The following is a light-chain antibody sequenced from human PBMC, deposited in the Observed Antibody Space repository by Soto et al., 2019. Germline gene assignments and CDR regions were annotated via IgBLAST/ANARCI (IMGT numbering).Light chain of an antibody. CDR2: GAS. J-gene: IGKJ5*01. Sequence: ETVMTQSPATLSVSPGEGATLSCRAAQSIRSLLAWYQHKPGQAPRLLIYGASTRATAIPARFTGSGSGTEFTLTISSLQSEDFAVYYCQQYNDWPITFGPGTRLEI. CDR3: QQYNDWPIT. V-gene: IGKV3-15*01. CDR1: QSIRSL.